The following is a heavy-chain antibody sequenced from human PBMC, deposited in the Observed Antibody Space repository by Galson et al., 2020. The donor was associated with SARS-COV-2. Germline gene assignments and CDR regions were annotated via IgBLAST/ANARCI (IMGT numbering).Heavy chain of an antibody. D-gene: IGHD5-12*01. Sequence: TGGSLRLSCAASGFTFSSYSMNWVRQAPGKGLEWVSSISSSSSYIYYADSVKGRFTISRDNAKNSLYLQMNSLRAEDTAVYYCARDRYSGYDPSSWGQGTLVTVSS. V-gene: IGHV3-21*01. CDR1: GFTFSSYS. CDR2: ISSSSSYI. CDR3: ARDRYSGYDPSS. J-gene: IGHJ5*02.